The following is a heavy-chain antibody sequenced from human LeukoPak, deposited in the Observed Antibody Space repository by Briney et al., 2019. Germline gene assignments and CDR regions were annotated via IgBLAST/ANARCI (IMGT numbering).Heavy chain of an antibody. D-gene: IGHD1-14*01. CDR3: ARSKPTDYYYNGMDV. CDR1: GFTFSSYG. V-gene: IGHV3-66*01. CDR2: IYSGGST. Sequence: PGRSLRLSCAASGFTFSSYGMHWVRQAPGKGLEWVSIIYSGGSTYYADSVKGRFTISRDNSKNTLDLQMNSLRVEDTAVYFCARSKPTDYYYNGMDVWGQGTTVTVSS. J-gene: IGHJ6*02.